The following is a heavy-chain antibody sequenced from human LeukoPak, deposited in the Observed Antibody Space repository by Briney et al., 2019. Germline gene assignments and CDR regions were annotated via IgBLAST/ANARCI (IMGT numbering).Heavy chain of an antibody. CDR3: ARAGMVNYGGRPQVVRLGY. J-gene: IGHJ4*02. CDR1: GYTFTSYD. D-gene: IGHD4-23*01. Sequence: ASVKVSCKASGYTFTSYDINWVRQATGQGLEWMGWMNPNSGNTGYAQKFQGRVTMTRNTSISTAYMELSSLRSEDTAVYYCARAGMVNYGGRPQVVRLGYWGQGTLVTVSS. CDR2: MNPNSGNT. V-gene: IGHV1-8*01.